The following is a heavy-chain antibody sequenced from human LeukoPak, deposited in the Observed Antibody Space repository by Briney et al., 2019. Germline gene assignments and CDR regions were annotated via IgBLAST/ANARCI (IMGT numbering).Heavy chain of an antibody. J-gene: IGHJ6*03. CDR3: AGFTSSSSIYYYYYMDV. V-gene: IGHV4-59*01. CDR2: IYYSGST. D-gene: IGHD6-6*01. CDR1: GGSISSYY. Sequence: SETLSLTCTVSGGSISSYYWSWIRQPPGKGLEWIGYIYYSGSTNYNPSLKSRVTISVDTSKNQFSLKLSSVTAADTAVYYCAGFTSSSSIYYYYYMDVWGKGTTVTVSS.